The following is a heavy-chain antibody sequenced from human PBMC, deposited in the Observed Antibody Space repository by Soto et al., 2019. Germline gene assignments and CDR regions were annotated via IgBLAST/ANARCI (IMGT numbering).Heavy chain of an antibody. CDR3: AKALDYDSSGYYYFDY. CDR2: IRWNSGSI. Sequence: EVQLVESGGGLVQSGRSLRLSCAASGFTFDDYAMHWVRQAPGKGLEWVSSIRWNSGSIAYADSVKGRFTISRDNAKNSLFLQMRSLRPEDTALYYCAKALDYDSSGYYYFDYWGQGTMVTVSS. J-gene: IGHJ4*02. CDR1: GFTFDDYA. D-gene: IGHD3-22*01. V-gene: IGHV3-9*01.